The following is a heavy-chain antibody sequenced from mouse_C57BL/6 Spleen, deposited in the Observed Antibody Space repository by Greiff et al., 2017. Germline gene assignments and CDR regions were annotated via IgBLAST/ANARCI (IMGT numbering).Heavy chain of an antibody. D-gene: IGHD1-1*02. V-gene: IGHV5-17*01. Sequence: EVKLMESGGGLVKPGGSLKLSCAASGFTFSDYGMYWVRQAPETGLELVAYISSGSSTIYYADPVKGRFTISRDNAKNTLFLRMTRLRAEETAMYYCTMVDWDFDYWGQGTTLTVSS. J-gene: IGHJ2*01. CDR3: TMVDWDFDY. CDR1: GFTFSDYG. CDR2: ISSGSSTI.